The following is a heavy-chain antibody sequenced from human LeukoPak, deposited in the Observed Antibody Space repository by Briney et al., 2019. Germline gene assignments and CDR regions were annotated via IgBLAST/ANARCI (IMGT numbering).Heavy chain of an antibody. D-gene: IGHD3-9*01. J-gene: IGHJ6*02. V-gene: IGHV3-33*01. Sequence: GGSLRLSCAASGFTFSSYGMHWVRQAPGKGLEWVAVIWYDGSNKYHADSVKGRFTISRDNSKNTLYLQMNSLRAEDTAVYYCARSFYDILTGYYGDYYGMDVWGQGTTVTVSS. CDR1: GFTFSSYG. CDR3: ARSFYDILTGYYGDYYGMDV. CDR2: IWYDGSNK.